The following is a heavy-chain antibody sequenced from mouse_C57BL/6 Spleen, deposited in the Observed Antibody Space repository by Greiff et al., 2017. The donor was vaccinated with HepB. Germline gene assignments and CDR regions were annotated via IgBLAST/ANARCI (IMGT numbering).Heavy chain of an antibody. CDR1: GYTFTSYW. CDR2: IHPNSGST. V-gene: IGHV1-64*01. CDR3: ARKGDYYSPFDY. D-gene: IGHD2-12*01. Sequence: VQLQQSGAELVKPGASVKLSCKASGYTFTSYWMHWVKQRPGQGLEWIGMIHPNSGSTNYNEKFKSKATLTVDKSSSTAYMQLSSLTSEDSAVYYCARKGDYYSPFDYWGQGTTLTVSS. J-gene: IGHJ2*01.